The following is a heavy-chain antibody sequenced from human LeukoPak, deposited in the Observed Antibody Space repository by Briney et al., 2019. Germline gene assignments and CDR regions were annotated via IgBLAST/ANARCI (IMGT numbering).Heavy chain of an antibody. Sequence: KPSETLSLTCTVSGGSISSYYWSWIRQPPGKGLEWIGYIYYSGSTNYNPSLNSRVTISVDTSKNQFSLKLSSVPAADTAVYYCARGSLTGYYNWFDPWGQGTLVTISS. CDR2: IYYSGST. J-gene: IGHJ5*02. V-gene: IGHV4-59*01. CDR3: ARGSLTGYYNWFDP. CDR1: GGSISSYY. D-gene: IGHD3-9*01.